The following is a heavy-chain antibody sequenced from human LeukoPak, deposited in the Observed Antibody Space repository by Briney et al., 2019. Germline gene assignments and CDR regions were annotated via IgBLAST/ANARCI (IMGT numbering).Heavy chain of an antibody. D-gene: IGHD3-22*01. Sequence: GRSLRLSCAASGFTFSSYAMHWVRQAPGKGLEWVAVISYDGSNKYYADSVKGRFTISRDNSKNTLYLQMNSLGAEDTAVYYCARGASDYYYDSSGYYYYWGQGTLVTVTS. V-gene: IGHV3-30*04. CDR2: ISYDGSNK. CDR3: ARGASDYYYDSSGYYYY. CDR1: GFTFSSYA. J-gene: IGHJ4*02.